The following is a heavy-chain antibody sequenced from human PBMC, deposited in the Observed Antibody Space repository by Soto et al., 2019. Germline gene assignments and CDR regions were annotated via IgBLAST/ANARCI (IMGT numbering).Heavy chain of an antibody. D-gene: IGHD6-6*01. Sequence: SVKVSCKAPGETFRRDVISWVRQAPGQGLEWLGGITPMSGTTDCAQKFQGRVTISADKSTGTAYFELSSLTFDDTGVYYCARGVSMAGRPGFFHHWGQGSLVTVSS. CDR1: GETFRRDV. V-gene: IGHV1-69*06. CDR2: ITPMSGTT. J-gene: IGHJ1*01. CDR3: ARGVSMAGRPGFFHH.